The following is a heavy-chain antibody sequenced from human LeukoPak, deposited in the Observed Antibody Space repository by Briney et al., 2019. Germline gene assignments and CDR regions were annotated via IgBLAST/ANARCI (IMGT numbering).Heavy chain of an antibody. CDR1: GHTFTSYD. Sequence: ASVKVSCKASGHTFTSYDINWVRQATGQGLEWMGWMNPNSGNTGYAQKFQGRVTITRNTSISTAYMELSSLRSEDTAVYYCAREKTNYDFWSGYYNRSDYYYYYYMDVWGKGTTATVSS. CDR2: MNPNSGNT. CDR3: AREKTNYDFWSGYYNRSDYYYYYYMDV. D-gene: IGHD3-3*01. J-gene: IGHJ6*03. V-gene: IGHV1-8*03.